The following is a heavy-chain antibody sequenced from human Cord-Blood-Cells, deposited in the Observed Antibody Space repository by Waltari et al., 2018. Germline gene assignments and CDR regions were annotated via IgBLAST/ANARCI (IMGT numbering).Heavy chain of an antibody. CDR2: ISYDGSNK. Sequence: QVQLVESGGGVVQPGRSLRLSCAASGFTFSSYAMHWVRQAPGKGLEWVAVISYDGSNKYYADSVKGRFTISRDNSKNTLYLQMNSLRAEDTAVYYCARDAEGAGSYYFDYWGQGTLVTVS. J-gene: IGHJ4*02. CDR1: GFTFSSYA. D-gene: IGHD1-26*01. CDR3: ARDAEGAGSYYFDY. V-gene: IGHV3-30-3*01.